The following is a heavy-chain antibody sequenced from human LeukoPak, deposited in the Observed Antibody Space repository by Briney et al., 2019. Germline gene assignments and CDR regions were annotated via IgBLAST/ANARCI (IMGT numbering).Heavy chain of an antibody. J-gene: IGHJ4*02. V-gene: IGHV3-23*01. CDR1: GFTFSSYT. CDR2: ITTSDGNT. CDR3: AKDGGLWVSAHWGDS. Sequence: GGSLRLSCAASGFTFSSYTMSWVRQAPGKGLEWVSTITTSDGNTYYADSVKGRFTVSRDNSKNTLYLQMNSLRAEDTAVYYCAKDGGLWVSAHWGDSWGRGTLATVSS. D-gene: IGHD7-27*01.